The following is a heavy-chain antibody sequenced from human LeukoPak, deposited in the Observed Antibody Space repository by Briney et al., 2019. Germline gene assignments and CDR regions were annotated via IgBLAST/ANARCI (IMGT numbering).Heavy chain of an antibody. CDR1: GGSISDYS. D-gene: IGHD6-25*01. Sequence: SETLSLTCTVSGGSISDYSWSWIRQLPGKGLEWIGNIYYSGSANHNPPLKSRVTISSDTSKNQFSLKLTSVTTADTAVYYCARAGGVKTAALDLDYWGQGTLVTVSS. J-gene: IGHJ4*02. V-gene: IGHV4-59*01. CDR2: IYYSGSA. CDR3: ARAGGVKTAALDLDY.